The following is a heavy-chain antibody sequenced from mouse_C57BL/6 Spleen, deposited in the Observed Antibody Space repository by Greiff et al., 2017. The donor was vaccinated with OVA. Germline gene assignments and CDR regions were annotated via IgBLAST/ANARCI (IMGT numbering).Heavy chain of an antibody. J-gene: IGHJ4*01. Sequence: EVKLVESGGGLVKPGGSLKLSCAASGFTFSDYGMHWVRQAPEKGLEWVAYISSGSSTIYYADTVKGRFPISRDNAKNTLFLQRTSLRSEDTAMYYCARGKVYYSDYYAMDYWGQGTSVTVSS. CDR2: ISSGSSTI. D-gene: IGHD2-12*01. CDR1: GFTFSDYG. CDR3: ARGKVYYSDYYAMDY. V-gene: IGHV5-17*01.